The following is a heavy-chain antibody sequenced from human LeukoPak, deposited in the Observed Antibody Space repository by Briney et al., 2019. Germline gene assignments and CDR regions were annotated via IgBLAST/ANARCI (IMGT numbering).Heavy chain of an antibody. D-gene: IGHD2-15*01. V-gene: IGHV3-21*04. CDR2: IDTTTSYK. CDR1: GFTFSTHG. CDR3: ARDYCSGGSCYLFDY. J-gene: IGHJ4*02. Sequence: GGSVRLSCAASGFTFSTHGMNWVRQAPGKGLEWVSFIDTTTSYKYYADSVKGRFTISRDDSKNTLYLQMNSLRAEDTALYYCARDYCSGGSCYLFDYWGRGPLVTVSS.